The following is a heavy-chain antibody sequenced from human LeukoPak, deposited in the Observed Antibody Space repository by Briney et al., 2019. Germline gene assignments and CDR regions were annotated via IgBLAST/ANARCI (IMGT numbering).Heavy chain of an antibody. CDR3: ARYRFVVGATDSFDI. Sequence: GRSLRLSCAASGFTFSSYAMHWARQAPGKGLEWVAVISYDGSNKYYADSVKGRFTISRDNSKSTLYLQMNSLRAEDTALYYCARYRFVVGATDSFDIWGQAAMVTVSS. CDR2: ISYDGSNK. V-gene: IGHV3-30*04. D-gene: IGHD1-26*01. CDR1: GFTFSSYA. J-gene: IGHJ3*02.